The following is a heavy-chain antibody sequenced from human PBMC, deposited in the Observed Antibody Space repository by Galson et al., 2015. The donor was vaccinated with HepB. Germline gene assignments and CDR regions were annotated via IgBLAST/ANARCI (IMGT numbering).Heavy chain of an antibody. CDR3: VREEGRSGLVAFVA. Sequence: SLRLSCAASGFTFSNYWMHWVRQAPGKGLVWVSHIYSDGTITNYADSVKGRFTIARDNAKDTLYLQMNTLRAEDTAVYYCVREEGRSGLVAFVACGQGTLATVSS. V-gene: IGHV3-74*01. D-gene: IGHD2-15*01. CDR1: GFTFSNYW. J-gene: IGHJ5*02. CDR2: IYSDGTIT.